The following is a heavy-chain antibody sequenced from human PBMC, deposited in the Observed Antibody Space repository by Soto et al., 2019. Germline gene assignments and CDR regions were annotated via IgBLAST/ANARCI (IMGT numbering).Heavy chain of an antibody. CDR3: AGWGPIIDGSGSYYTIDY. V-gene: IGHV1-8*02. D-gene: IGHD3-10*01. CDR2: MNPNSGNT. CDR1: GYTFTSYA. Sequence: GASVKVSCKASGYTFTSYAISWVRQAPGQGLEWMGWMNPNSGNTGYAQKFQGRVTMTRNTSISTAYMELSSLRSEDTAVYYCAGWGPIIDGSGSYYTIDYWGQGTLVTVSS. J-gene: IGHJ4*02.